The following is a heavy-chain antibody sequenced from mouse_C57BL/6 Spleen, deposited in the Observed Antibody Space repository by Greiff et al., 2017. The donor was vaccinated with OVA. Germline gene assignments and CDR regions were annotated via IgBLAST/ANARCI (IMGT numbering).Heavy chain of an antibody. CDR1: GYTFTSYW. J-gene: IGHJ2*01. V-gene: IGHV1-69*01. D-gene: IGHD2-3*01. CDR2: IDPSDSYT. Sequence: QVQLQQPGAELVMPGASVKLSCKASGYTFTSYWMHWVKQRPGQGLAWIGEIDPSDSYTNYNQKFKGKSTLTVDKSSSTAYMQLISLTSEDSAVYYFARSLDGYPYFDDGGQGTTLTVSS. CDR3: ARSLDGYPYFDD.